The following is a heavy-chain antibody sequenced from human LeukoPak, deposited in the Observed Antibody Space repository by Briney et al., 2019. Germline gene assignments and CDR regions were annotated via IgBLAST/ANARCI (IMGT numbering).Heavy chain of an antibody. J-gene: IGHJ3*02. CDR1: GGSISSGGYY. CDR3: ARDRNIVGDAFDI. D-gene: IGHD2-15*01. V-gene: IGHV4-31*03. Sequence: SETLSLTCTVSGGSISSGGYYWSWIRQHPGKGLEWIGYIYYSGSTYYNPSLKSRVTISVDTSKNQFSLKLSFVTAADTAVYYCARDRNIVGDAFDIWGQGTMVNVSS. CDR2: IYYSGST.